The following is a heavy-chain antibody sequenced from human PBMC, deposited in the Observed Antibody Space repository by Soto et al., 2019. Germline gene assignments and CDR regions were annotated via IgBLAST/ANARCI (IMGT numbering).Heavy chain of an antibody. CDR2: IDSSGRTR. D-gene: IGHD6-6*01. CDR1: GFRFSDYD. J-gene: IGHJ4*02. CDR3: AREGRGSSSSVLVY. V-gene: IGHV3-11*01. Sequence: QVQLVESGGGLVKPGGSLRLSCAASGFRFSDYDMCWIRQAPGKGLEWISPIDSSGRTRFYADSVKGRFTISRDNAKNSLCLQMNSLRAEDMAVYYCAREGRGSSSSVLVYWGQGTLVTVSS.